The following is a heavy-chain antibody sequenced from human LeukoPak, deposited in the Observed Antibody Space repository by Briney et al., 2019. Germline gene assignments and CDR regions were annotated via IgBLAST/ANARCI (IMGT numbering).Heavy chain of an antibody. Sequence: GGSLRLSCAASGFTFSSYSMNWVRQAPGKGLEWVSYISSSGSTIYYADSVKGRFTISRDNAKNSLYLQMNSLRAEDTAVYYCARAQYSSGWYPPTRYYYHYGMDVWGQGTTVTVSS. CDR1: GFTFSSYS. CDR3: ARAQYSSGWYPPTRYYYHYGMDV. J-gene: IGHJ6*02. V-gene: IGHV3-48*04. CDR2: ISSSGSTI. D-gene: IGHD6-19*01.